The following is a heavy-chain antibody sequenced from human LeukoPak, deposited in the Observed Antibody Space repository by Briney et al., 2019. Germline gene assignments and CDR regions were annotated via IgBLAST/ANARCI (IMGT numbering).Heavy chain of an antibody. D-gene: IGHD1-7*01. CDR1: GYTFTGYY. V-gene: IGHV1-2*02. CDR2: INPNSGGT. J-gene: IGHJ4*02. Sequence: ASVKVSCKASGYTFTGYYMHWVRQAPGQGLEWMGWINPNSGGTNYAQKFQGRVTMARDTSISTAYMELSRLRSDDTAVYYCARDSLELSGIDYWGQGTLVTVSS. CDR3: ARDSLELSGIDY.